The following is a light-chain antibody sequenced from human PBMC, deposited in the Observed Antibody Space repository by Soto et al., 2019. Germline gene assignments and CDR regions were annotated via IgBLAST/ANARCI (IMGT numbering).Light chain of an antibody. CDR1: QSVSSN. Sequence: EIGLSQSPRTLSLSTGERATLSCRASQSVSSNFLAWYQQKPGQAPRLLFYGASTRATGLPARFSGTGSGTEFTLAINSLQAEDSAVYYCQQYYNWPRTFAQGTRLEIK. J-gene: IGKJ5*01. CDR3: QQYYNWPRT. CDR2: GAS. V-gene: IGKV3-15*01.